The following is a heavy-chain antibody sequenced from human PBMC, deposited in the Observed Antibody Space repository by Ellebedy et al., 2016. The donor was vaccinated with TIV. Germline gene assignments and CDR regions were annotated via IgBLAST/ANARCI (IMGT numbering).Heavy chain of an antibody. V-gene: IGHV4-59*11. D-gene: IGHD6-13*01. CDR3: ARVAITAAVGGGYFDL. CDR2: IYYTGST. Sequence: MPSETLSLTCTVSGGSLTNHFWSWIRQPPGKGLEWIASIYYTGSTNSNPSLKSRVSISVDTSKNQISLTLMTSVSAADTAVYYCARVAITAAVGGGYFDLWGRGTLVTVSS. J-gene: IGHJ2*01. CDR1: GGSLTNHF.